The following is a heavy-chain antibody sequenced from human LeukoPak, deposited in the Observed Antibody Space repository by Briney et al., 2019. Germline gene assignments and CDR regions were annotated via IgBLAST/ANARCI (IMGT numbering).Heavy chain of an antibody. CDR3: ARGHPTVVTVPSC. CDR1: GFTFSGFW. Sequence: QSGGSLRLSCAASGFTFSGFWMHWVRQAPGKGLVWVSRINKDGSTTTYADSVKGRFTISRDNAENSLYLQMSSLRVEDTAVYYCARGHPTVVTVPSCWGQGTLVTVSS. D-gene: IGHD4-23*01. V-gene: IGHV3-74*01. J-gene: IGHJ4*02. CDR2: INKDGSTT.